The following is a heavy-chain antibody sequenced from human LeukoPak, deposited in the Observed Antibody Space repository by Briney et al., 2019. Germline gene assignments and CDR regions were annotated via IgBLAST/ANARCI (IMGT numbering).Heavy chain of an antibody. Sequence: ASVKVSCKASGYTFTSYAINWVRQATGQGLEWMGWMNPNSGNTGYAQKFQGRVTMTRNTSISTAYMELSSLRSEDTAVYYCARGWRWTAAIFGSPKYGMDVWGQGTTVTVSS. J-gene: IGHJ6*02. D-gene: IGHD2-2*01. CDR3: ARGWRWTAAIFGSPKYGMDV. V-gene: IGHV1-8*02. CDR1: GYTFTSYA. CDR2: MNPNSGNT.